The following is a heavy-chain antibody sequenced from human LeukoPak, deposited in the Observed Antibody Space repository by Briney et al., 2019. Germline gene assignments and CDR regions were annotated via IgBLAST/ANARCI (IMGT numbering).Heavy chain of an antibody. CDR1: GFIFGDYA. D-gene: IGHD3-16*01. CDR3: TPTYYDHVWAFDI. V-gene: IGHV3-49*04. Sequence: GGSLRLSCTASGFIFGDYAMSWVRQAPGKGLEWVGFIRSKAYGGTTEYAASVKGRFSISRDDSKSMAYLQMNSLKTEDTAVYYCTPTYYDHVWAFDIWGQGTMVTVSS. CDR2: IRSKAYGGTT. J-gene: IGHJ3*02.